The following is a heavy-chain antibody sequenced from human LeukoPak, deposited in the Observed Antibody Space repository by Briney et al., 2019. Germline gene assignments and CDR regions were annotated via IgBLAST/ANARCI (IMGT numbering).Heavy chain of an antibody. CDR2: IYHSGST. CDR3: ASYYDLYYFDY. V-gene: IGHV4-30-2*01. D-gene: IGHD3-22*01. CDR1: GGSISSGGYY. J-gene: IGHJ4*02. Sequence: PSQTLSLTCTVSGGSISSGGYYWSWIRQPPGKGLEWIEYIYHSGSTYYNPSLKSRVTISVDRSKNQFSLKLSSVTAADTAVYYCASYYDLYYFDYWGQGTLVTVSS.